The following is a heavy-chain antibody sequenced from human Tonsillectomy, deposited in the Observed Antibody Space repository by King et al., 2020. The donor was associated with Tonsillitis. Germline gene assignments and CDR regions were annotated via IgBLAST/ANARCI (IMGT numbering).Heavy chain of an antibody. J-gene: IGHJ2*01. D-gene: IGHD3-16*02. CDR3: AKDGIALSDWYFDL. CDR2: IAYDASYE. V-gene: IGHV3-30*18. Sequence: QLVQSGGGVVQPGRSLRLSCAASGFTFSNYGMHWVRQAPGKGLEWVALIAYDASYENYADSVKGRFAISRDNSKNTLYLEMNSLRVEDTAVYYYAKDGIALSDWYFDLWGRGTLVTVSS. CDR1: GFTFSNYG.